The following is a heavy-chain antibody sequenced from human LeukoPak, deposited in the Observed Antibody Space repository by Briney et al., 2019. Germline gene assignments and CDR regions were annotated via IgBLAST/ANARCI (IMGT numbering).Heavy chain of an antibody. V-gene: IGHV3-30*04. J-gene: IGHJ6*03. Sequence: PGTSLRLSCAASGFTFISYAIHWVRQAPGKGLEWVAVISFHGTDSFYADSVKGRFTISRDNSKNTLYLQMSSLRADDTAVYYCARHSSGWATYYYYMDVWGKGTTVTVSS. CDR1: GFTFISYA. CDR2: ISFHGTDS. D-gene: IGHD6-19*01. CDR3: ARHSSGWATYYYYMDV.